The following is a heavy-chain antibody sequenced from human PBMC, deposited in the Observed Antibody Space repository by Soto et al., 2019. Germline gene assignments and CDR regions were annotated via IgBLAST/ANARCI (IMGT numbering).Heavy chain of an antibody. CDR3: AKVSRYFDWLLPLDY. CDR1: GFSVSSNY. D-gene: IGHD3-9*01. V-gene: IGHV3-53*01. CDR2: HYSGGST. Sequence: GSLRLSCAISGFSVSSNYLSWVRQAPGKGLEWVSVHYSGGSTYYADSVKGRFTISRDNSKNTLYLQMNSLRAEDTAVYYCAKVSRYFDWLLPLDYWGQGTLVTLSS. J-gene: IGHJ4*02.